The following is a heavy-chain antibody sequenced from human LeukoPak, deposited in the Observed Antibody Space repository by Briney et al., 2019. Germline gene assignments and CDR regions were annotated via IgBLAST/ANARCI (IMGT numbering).Heavy chain of an antibody. CDR2: INPNSGGT. J-gene: IGHJ4*02. CDR1: GYTFTGYY. D-gene: IGHD3-10*01. CDR3: ARVPFRGFGELLYYYFDY. Sequence: GASVKVSCKASGYTFTGYYMHWVRQAPGQGLEWMGWINPNSGGTNYAQKFQGRVTMTRDTSISTAYMELSRLRSDDTAVYYCARVPFRGFGELLYYYFDYWGQGTLVTVSS. V-gene: IGHV1-2*02.